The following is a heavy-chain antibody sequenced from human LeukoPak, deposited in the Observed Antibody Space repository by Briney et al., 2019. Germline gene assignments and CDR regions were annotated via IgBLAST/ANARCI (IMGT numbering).Heavy chain of an antibody. CDR2: IYHSGNP. J-gene: IGHJ3*02. V-gene: IGHV4-38-2*02. D-gene: IGHD3-10*01. CDR3: ARGGSGSYIDAFDI. CDR1: GYSISSGYY. Sequence: SETLSLTCTVSGYSISSGYYWGWIRQPPGKGLEWIGCIYHSGNPYYNPFLKSRVTISVDTSKNQFSLKLTSMTAADTAVYYCARGGSGSYIDAFDIWGQGTMVTVSS.